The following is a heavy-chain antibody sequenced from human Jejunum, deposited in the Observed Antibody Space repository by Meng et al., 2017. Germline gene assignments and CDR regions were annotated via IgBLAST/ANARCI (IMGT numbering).Heavy chain of an antibody. D-gene: IGHD6-13*01. CDR1: GFSLSTSGVG. CDR3: AHRLAYSSNYNVGWFDP. CDR2: IYWDDDK. Sequence: IPLKESVPTLVTPTQTLTLTCTFSGFSLSTSGVGVGWIRQPPGKALECLALIYWDDDKRYNPSLKNRLTITKDTSKNQVVLTMTNMDPVDTATYYCAHRLAYSSNYNVGWFDPWGQGTLVTVSS. J-gene: IGHJ5*02. V-gene: IGHV2-5*02.